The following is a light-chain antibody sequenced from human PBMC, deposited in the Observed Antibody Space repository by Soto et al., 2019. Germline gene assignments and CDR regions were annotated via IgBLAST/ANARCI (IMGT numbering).Light chain of an antibody. J-gene: IGLJ1*01. CDR2: EVS. CDR1: SSDVGKYDY. Sequence: QSALTQPPSASGSPGQSVTISCTGTSSDVGKYDYVSWFQHHPGKAPKLIIYEVSKRPSGVPDRFSGSKSGSTASLTVSGLQAEDEADYYCCSFAGGFTFVFGTGTKVTVL. V-gene: IGLV2-8*01. CDR3: CSFAGGFTFV.